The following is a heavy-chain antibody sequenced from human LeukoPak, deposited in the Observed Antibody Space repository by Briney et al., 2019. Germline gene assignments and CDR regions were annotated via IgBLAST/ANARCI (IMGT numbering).Heavy chain of an antibody. CDR3: ARLFCSSTSCDSVDYFDY. J-gene: IGHJ4*02. CDR1: GYSFTSYW. Sequence: GESLKISCKGSGYSFTSYWIGWVRQMPGKGLEWMGIIYPGDSDTRYSPSFQGQVTISADKSISTAYLQWSSLKASGTAMYYCARLFCSSTSCDSVDYFDYWGQGTLVTVSS. CDR2: IYPGDSDT. V-gene: IGHV5-51*01. D-gene: IGHD2-2*01.